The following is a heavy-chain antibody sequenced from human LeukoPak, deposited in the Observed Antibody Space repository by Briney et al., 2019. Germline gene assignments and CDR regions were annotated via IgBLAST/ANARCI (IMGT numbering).Heavy chain of an antibody. Sequence: AGGSLRLSCAASGFTFYIYGMSWVRQAPGKGLEWVSSVGGGNDIHYADSVKGRFTGFRDNSKNTLYLQMNSLRAEDTAVYYCAKDLSYGSGSYYWGQGTMVTVSS. V-gene: IGHV3-23*01. CDR1: GFTFYIYG. D-gene: IGHD3-10*01. CDR3: AKDLSYGSGSYY. J-gene: IGHJ3*01. CDR2: VGGGNDI.